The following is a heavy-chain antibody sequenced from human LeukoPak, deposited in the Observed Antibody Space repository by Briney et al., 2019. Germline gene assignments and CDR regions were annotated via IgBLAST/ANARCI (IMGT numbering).Heavy chain of an antibody. CDR2: ISNDGRNE. CDR1: GFTFSSYG. Sequence: PGRSLRLSCAASGFTFSSYGMHWVRQAPGKGLEWVAVISNDGRNEYYADSVKGRFTISRDNSKNTLYLQMNSLRAEDTAVYYCARDCFYSLGTYFGHWGQGTLVTVSS. V-gene: IGHV3-30*03. J-gene: IGHJ4*02. D-gene: IGHD3-10*01. CDR3: ARDCFYSLGTYFGH.